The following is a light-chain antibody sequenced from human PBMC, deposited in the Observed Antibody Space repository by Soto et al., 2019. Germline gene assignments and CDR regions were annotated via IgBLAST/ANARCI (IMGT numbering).Light chain of an antibody. V-gene: IGKV3-11*01. J-gene: IGKJ3*01. CDR1: QSVSSF. Sequence: EIVLTQSPGTLSLSPGERATLSCRASQSVSSFLAWYHQIPGQAPSLLIYDASNRATGIPTRFSGSGSGTDFTLTISSLEPGDFAVYYCQPRSNWPSFGPGTKVDI. CDR3: QPRSNWPS. CDR2: DAS.